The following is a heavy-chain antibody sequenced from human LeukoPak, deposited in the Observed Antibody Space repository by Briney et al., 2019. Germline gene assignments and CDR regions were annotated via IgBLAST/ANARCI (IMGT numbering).Heavy chain of an antibody. CDR2: INYSGST. CDR3: TQRWLQFDC. D-gene: IGHD5-24*01. J-gene: IGHJ4*02. V-gene: IGHV4-59*01. CDR1: GASLSTYY. Sequence: SETLSLTCFVSGASLSTYYWSWIRQPPGKGLEWIGYINYSGSTNYNPSLKSRITMSLDTSKNQLSLKLSSVTAADTAVYAATQRWLQFDCWGQGALVTVSS.